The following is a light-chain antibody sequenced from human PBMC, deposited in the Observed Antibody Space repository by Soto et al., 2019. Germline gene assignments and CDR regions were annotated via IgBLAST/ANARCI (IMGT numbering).Light chain of an antibody. CDR1: SSDVGGYNY. CDR3: SSYTSSSTLEVV. J-gene: IGLJ2*01. CDR2: DVS. Sequence: QSALTQPAPVSGSPGQSITISCTGTSSDVGGYNYVSWYQQHPGKAPKLMIYDVSNRPSGVSNRFSGSKSGNTASLTISGLQAEDEADYYCSSYTSSSTLEVVFGGGTKLTVL. V-gene: IGLV2-14*01.